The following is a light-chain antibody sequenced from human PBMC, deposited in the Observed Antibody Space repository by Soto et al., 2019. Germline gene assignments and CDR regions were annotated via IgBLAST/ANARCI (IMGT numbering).Light chain of an antibody. CDR2: DAS. CDR3: LQDYNYPLT. CDR1: QGINTW. Sequence: DIQMTQSPPSLSAFVGDRVTITCRASQGINTWIAWYQQKPEKAPTSLIYDASSLESGVPSRFSGSGSGTDFTLTISSLQPEDFATYYCLQDYNYPLTFGGGTKVEIK. J-gene: IGKJ4*01. V-gene: IGKV1D-16*01.